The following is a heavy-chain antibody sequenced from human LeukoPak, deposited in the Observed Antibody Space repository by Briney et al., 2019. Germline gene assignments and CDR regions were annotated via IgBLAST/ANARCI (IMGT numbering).Heavy chain of an antibody. V-gene: IGHV3-48*01. D-gene: IGHD5-12*01. CDR3: AKDDAPARWLRSPQLLDH. CDR2: ISSTSSSI. CDR1: GFTFSTYS. Sequence: TGGSQRLSCAASGFTFSTYSMSWVRQAPGKGLEWISYISSTSSSIYYADSVEGRFTISRDNSENTLYLQMNSLRAEDTAIYFCAKDDAPARWLRSPQLLDHWGQGTLVTVSS. J-gene: IGHJ4*02.